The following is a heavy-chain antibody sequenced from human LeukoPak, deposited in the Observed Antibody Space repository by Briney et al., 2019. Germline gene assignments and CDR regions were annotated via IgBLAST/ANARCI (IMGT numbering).Heavy chain of an antibody. J-gene: IGHJ5*02. D-gene: IGHD3-3*01. CDR3: ARDFDFWSAT. CDR1: GFTFSSYW. V-gene: IGHV3-74*01. CDR2: ISPDGSTT. Sequence: GGSLRLSCAASGFTFSSYWMHWVRQAPGKGLVWVSHISPDGSTTGHADSVKGRFTLSRDNAKNTLYLQMSSLRAEDTALYYCARDFDFWSATWGQGTLVTAS.